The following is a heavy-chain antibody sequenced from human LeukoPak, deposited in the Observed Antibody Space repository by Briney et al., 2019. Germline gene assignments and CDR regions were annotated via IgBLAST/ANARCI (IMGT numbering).Heavy chain of an antibody. D-gene: IGHD3-3*01. Sequence: SVKVSCKASGGTFSSYAISWVRQAPGQGLEWMGGIIPIFGTANYAQKFQGRVTITADESTSTAYMELSSLRSEDTAVYYCARGSRDFWSDYYYMDAWGKGTTVTVSS. J-gene: IGHJ6*03. CDR3: ARGSRDFWSDYYYMDA. CDR1: GGTFSSYA. CDR2: IIPIFGTA. V-gene: IGHV1-69*01.